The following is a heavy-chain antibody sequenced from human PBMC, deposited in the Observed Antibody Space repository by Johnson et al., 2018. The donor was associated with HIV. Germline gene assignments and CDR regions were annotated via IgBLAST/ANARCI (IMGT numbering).Heavy chain of an antibody. D-gene: IGHD1-26*01. V-gene: IGHV3-7*01. Sequence: VESVKGRFTISRDNAKNSLYLQMNSLRAGDTAVYYCARADRWDQGAFDIWGQGTMVTVSS. CDR3: ARADRWDQGAFDI. J-gene: IGHJ3*02.